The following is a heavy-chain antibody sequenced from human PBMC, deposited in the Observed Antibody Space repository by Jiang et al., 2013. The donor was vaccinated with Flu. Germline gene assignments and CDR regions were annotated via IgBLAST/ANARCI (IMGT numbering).Heavy chain of an antibody. V-gene: IGHV5-51*01. CDR3: ARGRGGDTSTWYKYWYFDL. Sequence: VQLVESGAEVKKSGESLEISCKSSGYSFTNFWIGWVRHLPGKGLEWMGMYYPGDSYTRYSPSFQGQVTISVDKSISTAYLQWSSLKASDTAMYYCARGRGGDTSTWYKYWYFDLWGRGTQVTVSS. D-gene: IGHD6-13*01. CDR2: YYPGDSYT. J-gene: IGHJ2*01. CDR1: GYSFTNFW.